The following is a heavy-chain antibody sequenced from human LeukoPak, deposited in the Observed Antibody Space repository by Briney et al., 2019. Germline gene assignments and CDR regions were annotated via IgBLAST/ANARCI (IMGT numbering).Heavy chain of an antibody. V-gene: IGHV1-18*01. CDR1: DYTFTSYG. CDR3: ARVVPAAPDGSNWFDP. J-gene: IGHJ5*02. Sequence: ASVKVSCKASDYTFTSYGISWVRQAPGQGLEWMGWISAYNGNTNYAQKLQGRVTMTTDTSTSTAYMELRSLRSDDTAVYYCARVVPAAPDGSNWFDPWGQGTLVTVSS. CDR2: ISAYNGNT. D-gene: IGHD2-2*01.